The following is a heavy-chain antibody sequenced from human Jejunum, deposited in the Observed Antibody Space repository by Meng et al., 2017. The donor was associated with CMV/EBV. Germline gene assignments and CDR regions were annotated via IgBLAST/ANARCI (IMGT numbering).Heavy chain of an antibody. V-gene: IGHV3-15*01. CDR2: IKSNSDGGAT. J-gene: IGHJ4*02. CDR1: GVTFKKGC. CDR3: TTDGGIGPRPIFDS. Sequence: SGVTFKKGCMSWIRQAPGKVLEWVGRIKSNSDGGATDIAAPVEGRFTISRDDSKNTLYLQMNSLKTEDTALYYCTTDGGIGPRPIFDSWGQGTLVTVSS. D-gene: IGHD6-6*01.